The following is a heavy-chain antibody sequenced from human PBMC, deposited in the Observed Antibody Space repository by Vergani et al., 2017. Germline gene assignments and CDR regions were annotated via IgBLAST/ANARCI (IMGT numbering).Heavy chain of an antibody. CDR3: ARYSVVTAGPLNWFDP. J-gene: IGHJ5*02. Sequence: QVQLVQSGAEVKKPGASVKVSCKASGYTFTGYYMHWVRQAPGQGLEWMGIINPSGGSTSYAQKFQGRVTMTRDTSTSTVYMELSSLRSEDTAVYYCARYSVVTAGPLNWFDPWGQGTLVTVSS. D-gene: IGHD2-21*02. CDR1: GYTFTGYY. V-gene: IGHV1-46*01. CDR2: INPSGGST.